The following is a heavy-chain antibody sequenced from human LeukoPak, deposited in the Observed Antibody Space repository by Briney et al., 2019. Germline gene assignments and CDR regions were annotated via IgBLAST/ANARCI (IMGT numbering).Heavy chain of an antibody. J-gene: IGHJ4*02. V-gene: IGHV4-4*07. CDR3: ARGRAAAGKLDY. CDR1: GGSISSYY. D-gene: IGHD6-13*01. Sequence: SETLSLTCTVSGGSISSYYWSWIRQPAGKGLEWIGRIYTSGSTNYNPSLKSQVTMSVDTSKNQFSLKLSSVTAADTAVYYCARGRAAAGKLDYWGQGTLVTVSS. CDR2: IYTSGST.